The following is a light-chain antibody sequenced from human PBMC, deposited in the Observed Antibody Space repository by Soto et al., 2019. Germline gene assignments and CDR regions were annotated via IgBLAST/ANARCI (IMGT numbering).Light chain of an antibody. V-gene: IGKV3-20*01. J-gene: IGKJ1*01. CDR3: MRHHASITWT. CDR1: QSISSHY. CDR2: GAS. Sequence: EIELAQYPGTLPLSAGEGATLSCRARQSISSHYLAWYQQKPGQAPRVLIDGASSSATGIANRFSGSGTGTRLTLTVSSLGLGAFAVYYCMRHHASITWTFGRGTKVDI.